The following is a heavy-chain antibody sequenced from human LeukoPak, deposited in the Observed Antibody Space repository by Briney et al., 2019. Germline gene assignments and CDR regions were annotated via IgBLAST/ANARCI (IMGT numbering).Heavy chain of an antibody. J-gene: IGHJ4*02. CDR3: AKALYGSGSYNLGTFDY. Sequence: GGSLRLSCAASGFTVSSNYMSWVRQAPGKGLEWVSGISWNSGSIGYADSVKGRFTISRDNAKNSLYLQMNSLRAEDTALYYCAKALYGSGSYNLGTFDYWGQGTLVTVSS. CDR2: ISWNSGSI. D-gene: IGHD3-10*01. V-gene: IGHV3-9*01. CDR1: GFTVSSNY.